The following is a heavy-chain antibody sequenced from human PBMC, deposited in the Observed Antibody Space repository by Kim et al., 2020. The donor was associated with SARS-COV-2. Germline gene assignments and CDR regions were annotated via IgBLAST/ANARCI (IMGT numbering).Heavy chain of an antibody. D-gene: IGHD3-22*01. CDR1: GFSLATRGVG. Sequence: SGPMLVKPTQTLTLTCTFSGFSLATRGVGVAWIRQPPGKALEWLALLYWDDDERYNPSLETRLTITKDTSKNQVVLTVTNMDPVDTATYFCAHSRIYYSDNREKGAFDVWGQGTMVTVSS. V-gene: IGHV2-5*02. CDR2: LYWDDDE. J-gene: IGHJ3*01. CDR3: AHSRIYYSDNREKGAFDV.